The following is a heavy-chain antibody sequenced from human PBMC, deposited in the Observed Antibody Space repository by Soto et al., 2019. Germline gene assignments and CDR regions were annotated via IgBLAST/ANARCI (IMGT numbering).Heavy chain of an antibody. CDR2: IIPIFGTA. CDR1: GGTFSSYA. Sequence: ASVKVSCKASGGTFSSYAISWVRQAPGQGLEWMGGIIPIFGTANYAQKFQGRVTITADESTSTAYMELSSLRSEDTAVYYCAASLELRGDYFDYWGQGTLVTVS. J-gene: IGHJ4*02. CDR3: AASLELRGDYFDY. D-gene: IGHD1-7*01. V-gene: IGHV1-69*13.